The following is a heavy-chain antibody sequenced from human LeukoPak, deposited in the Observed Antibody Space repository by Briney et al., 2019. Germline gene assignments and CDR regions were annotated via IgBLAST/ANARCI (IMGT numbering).Heavy chain of an antibody. D-gene: IGHD6-19*01. Sequence: GGSPRLSCAASGFAFSSYAMSWVRQAPGKGLEWVSAISGISGSTYYADSVKGRFTISRDNSQNTLYLQIHSLRADDTAVYYCAKSRSPYSSGWYPFTYWGQGTLVTVSS. J-gene: IGHJ4*02. CDR3: AKSRSPYSSGWYPFTY. CDR2: ISGISGST. V-gene: IGHV3-23*01. CDR1: GFAFSSYA.